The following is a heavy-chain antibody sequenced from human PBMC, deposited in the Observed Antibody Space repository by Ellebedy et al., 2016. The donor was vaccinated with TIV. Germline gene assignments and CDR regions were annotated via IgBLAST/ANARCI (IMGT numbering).Heavy chain of an antibody. D-gene: IGHD7-27*01. V-gene: IGHV4-4*07. CDR2: IFTSGST. J-gene: IGHJ4*02. CDR1: GGSVSSYF. Sequence: MPSETLSLTCTVSGGSVSSYFWSWIRQPAGEGLEWIGRIFTSGSTNFNPALKIRVTMSVDTYKNQFSLKLSSVTAADTAVYYWARDTVTANWGPLFDYWGQGTLVTVSS. CDR3: ARDTVTANWGPLFDY.